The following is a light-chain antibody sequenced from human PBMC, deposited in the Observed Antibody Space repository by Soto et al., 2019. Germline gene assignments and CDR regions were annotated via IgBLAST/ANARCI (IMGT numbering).Light chain of an antibody. CDR3: CSYVGSDSSFV. Sequence: QSVLTQPASVSGSPGQSTTISCTGTSSDVGSYNYVSWYQQHPGKAPKLMIYDVSIRPSGVPDRFSASKSGITASLTISGLQAEDEADYYCCSYVGSDSSFVFGSGTKVTVL. CDR1: SSDVGSYNY. V-gene: IGLV2-14*03. J-gene: IGLJ1*01. CDR2: DVS.